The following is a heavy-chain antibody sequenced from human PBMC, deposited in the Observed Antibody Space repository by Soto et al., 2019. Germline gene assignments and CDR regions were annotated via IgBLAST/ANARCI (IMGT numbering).Heavy chain of an antibody. V-gene: IGHV4-34*01. CDR3: AAIVVPAAPALGWFDP. D-gene: IGHD2-2*01. Sequence: QVQLQQWGAGLLKPSETLSLTCAVYGGSFSGYYWSWIRQPPGKGLEWIGEINHSGSTNYNPSLKSRVTISVDASKNEFSLKLSSVTAADTAVYYCAAIVVPAAPALGWFDPWGQGILATVSS. CDR2: INHSGST. J-gene: IGHJ5*02. CDR1: GGSFSGYY.